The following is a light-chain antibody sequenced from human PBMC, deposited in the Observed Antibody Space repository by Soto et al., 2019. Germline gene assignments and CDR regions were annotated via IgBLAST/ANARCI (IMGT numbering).Light chain of an antibody. CDR1: QSISNY. Sequence: DIQMTQSPSSLSASVGDRVTITCRASQSISNYLNWYQQSPGKAPKLLIYAASALESGVPSRFSGSGAGTRFTLTISSLQSEDFTTYYCQQSYTTPGTCGQGTKVEI. CDR2: AAS. V-gene: IGKV1-39*01. CDR3: QQSYTTPGT. J-gene: IGKJ1*01.